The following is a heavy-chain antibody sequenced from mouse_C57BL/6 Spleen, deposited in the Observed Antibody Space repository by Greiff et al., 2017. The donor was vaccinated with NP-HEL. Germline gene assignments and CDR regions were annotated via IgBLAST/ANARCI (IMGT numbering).Heavy chain of an antibody. J-gene: IGHJ1*03. CDR3: ARGANWYFDV. Sequence: EVQLQQSGPELVKPGASVKISCKASGYSFTGYYMNWVKQSPEKSLEWIGEINPSTGGTTYNQKFKAKATLTVDKSSSTAYMQLKSLTSEDSAVYYCARGANWYFDVWGTGTTVTVSS. CDR1: GYSFTGYY. V-gene: IGHV1-42*01. D-gene: IGHD1-1*01. CDR2: INPSTGGT.